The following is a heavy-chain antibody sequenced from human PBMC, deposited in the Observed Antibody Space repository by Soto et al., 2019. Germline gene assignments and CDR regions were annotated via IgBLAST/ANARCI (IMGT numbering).Heavy chain of an antibody. J-gene: IGHJ4*02. CDR2: ISGSGASI. D-gene: IGHD2-15*01. Sequence: EVQLLESGGNLVQPGGSLRLSCAASGFTFSSYVMSWVRQAPGKGLEWVSTISGSGASIYDADSVKGRFTISRDNSKNTVYPQMNSLRAEDMAVYYCAKDGLGSCTGGTCYGSDYWGQGTLVTVSS. CDR1: GFTFSSYV. V-gene: IGHV3-23*01. CDR3: AKDGLGSCTGGTCYGSDY.